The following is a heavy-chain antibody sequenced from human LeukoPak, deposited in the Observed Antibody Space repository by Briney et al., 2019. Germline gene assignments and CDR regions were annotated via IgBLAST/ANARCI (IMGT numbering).Heavy chain of an antibody. CDR2: ISSSGNTI. CDR1: GFTFSSYE. J-gene: IGHJ4*02. V-gene: IGHV3-48*03. Sequence: GGSLRLSCAASGFTFSSYEMNWVRQAPGKGLEWVSYISSSGNTIYYADSGKGRFTISRDNAKNSLYLQMSSLRAEDTAVYYCARRSSRSFDYWGQGTLVTVSS. CDR3: ARRSSRSFDY. D-gene: IGHD2/OR15-2a*01.